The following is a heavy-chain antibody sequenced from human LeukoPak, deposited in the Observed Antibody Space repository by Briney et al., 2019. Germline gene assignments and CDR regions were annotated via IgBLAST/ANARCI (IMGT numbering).Heavy chain of an antibody. D-gene: IGHD1-26*01. CDR2: IIPILGIA. Sequence: ASVKVSCKASGGTFSSYAISWVRQAPGQGLEWMGRIIPILGIANYAQKFQGRVTITADKSTSTAYMELSSLRSEDTAVYYCATDRGSYIRRVDAFDIWGQGTMVTVSS. J-gene: IGHJ3*02. V-gene: IGHV1-69*04. CDR1: GGTFSSYA. CDR3: ATDRGSYIRRVDAFDI.